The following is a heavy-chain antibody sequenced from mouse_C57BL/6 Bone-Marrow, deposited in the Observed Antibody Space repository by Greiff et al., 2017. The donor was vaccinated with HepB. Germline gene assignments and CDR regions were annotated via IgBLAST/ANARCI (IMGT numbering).Heavy chain of an antibody. D-gene: IGHD1-1*01. Sequence: QVQLQQPGAELVKPGASVKMSCKASGYTFTSYWITWVKQRPGQGLEWIGDIYPGSGSTNYNEKFKSKATLTVDTSSSTAYMQVSSLTSEDSAVYYCASRPNYYGSSLYWYFDVWGTGTTVTVSS. CDR3: ASRPNYYGSSLYWYFDV. V-gene: IGHV1-55*01. CDR2: IYPGSGST. CDR1: GYTFTSYW. J-gene: IGHJ1*03.